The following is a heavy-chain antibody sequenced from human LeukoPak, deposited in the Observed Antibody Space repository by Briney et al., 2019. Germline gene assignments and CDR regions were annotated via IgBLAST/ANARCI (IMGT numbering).Heavy chain of an antibody. J-gene: IGHJ6*02. CDR3: ARAIAAAGAGYPV. Sequence: PGGSLRLSCAASGFTFSSYSMNWVRQAPGKGLEWVSSISSSSSYIYYADSVKGRFTISRDNAKNSLYLQMNSLRAEDTAVYYRARAIAAAGAGYPVWGQGTTVTVSS. V-gene: IGHV3-21*01. CDR1: GFTFSSYS. D-gene: IGHD6-13*01. CDR2: ISSSSSYI.